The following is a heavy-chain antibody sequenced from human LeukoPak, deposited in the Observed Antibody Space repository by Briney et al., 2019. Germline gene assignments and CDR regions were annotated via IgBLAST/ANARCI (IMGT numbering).Heavy chain of an antibody. Sequence: PGRSLRLSCTASGFTFGDHAMSWVRQAPGKGLEWVGFIRSKAYGGTTEYAASVKGRFTISRDDSKSIAYLQVNSLKTEDTAVYYCNRGPIQLWLYYGMDVWGQGTTVIVSS. J-gene: IGHJ6*02. D-gene: IGHD5-18*01. CDR3: NRGPIQLWLYYGMDV. V-gene: IGHV3-49*04. CDR2: IRSKAYGGTT. CDR1: GFTFGDHA.